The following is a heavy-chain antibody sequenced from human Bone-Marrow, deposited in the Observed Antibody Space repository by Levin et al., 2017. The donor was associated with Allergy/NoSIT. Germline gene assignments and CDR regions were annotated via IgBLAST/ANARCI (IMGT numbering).Heavy chain of an antibody. V-gene: IGHV1-69*13. CDR2: IIPIFGTA. D-gene: IGHD3-22*01. CDR3: ARYRYYYDSSGYYYGSFDI. Sequence: SVKVSCKASGGTFSSYAISWVRQAPGQGLEWMGGIIPIFGTANYAQKFQGRVTITADESTSTAYMELSSLRSEDTAVYYCARYRYYYDSSGYYYGSFDIWGQGTMVTVSS. CDR1: GGTFSSYA. J-gene: IGHJ3*02.